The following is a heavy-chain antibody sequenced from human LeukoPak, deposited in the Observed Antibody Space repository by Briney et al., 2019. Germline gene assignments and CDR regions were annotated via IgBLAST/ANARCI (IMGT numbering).Heavy chain of an antibody. V-gene: IGHV4-34*01. Sequence: SETLSLTCAVYGGSFSGYYWSWIRQPPGKGLEWIGVINHSGSTNYNPSLKSRVTISVDTSKNQFSLKLSSVTAADTAVYYCARGFVDIVATRGLYFDYWGQGTLVTVSS. J-gene: IGHJ4*02. CDR3: ARGFVDIVATRGLYFDY. CDR2: INHSGST. CDR1: GGSFSGYY. D-gene: IGHD5-12*01.